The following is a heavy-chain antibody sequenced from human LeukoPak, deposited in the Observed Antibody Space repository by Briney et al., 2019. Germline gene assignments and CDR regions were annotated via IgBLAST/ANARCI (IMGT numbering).Heavy chain of an antibody. CDR2: ISGSGTIT. J-gene: IGHJ6*03. CDR1: GFTFSDYY. CDR3: VRILEGYSYSMDA. V-gene: IGHV3-11*04. Sequence: GRSLRLSCAASGFTFSDYYMAWIRQAPGKGLNWVSYISGSGTITYYADSLKGRFTISRDNAKDSLFLQMDSLRAEDTAVYYCVRILEGYSYSMDAWGKGTTVIVSS.